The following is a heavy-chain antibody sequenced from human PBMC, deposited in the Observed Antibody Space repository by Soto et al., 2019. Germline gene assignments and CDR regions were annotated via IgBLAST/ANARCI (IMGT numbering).Heavy chain of an antibody. CDR1: WSSMSDYY. CDR2: IYHTGTT. Sequence: TSETLSLTCHVSWSSMSDYYWSWIRQSPGKGLEWFGYIYHTGTTNYNPSLKSRVTMSIDTSSNQFSLRVRSVTAADTAVYFCTTVALNYSYGPDIWGQGTLVTVSS. D-gene: IGHD2-15*01. J-gene: IGHJ4*02. V-gene: IGHV4-59*01. CDR3: TTVALNYSYGPDI.